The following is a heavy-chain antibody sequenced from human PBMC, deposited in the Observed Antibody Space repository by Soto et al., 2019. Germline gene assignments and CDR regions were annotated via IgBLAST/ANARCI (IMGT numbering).Heavy chain of an antibody. CDR1: GFTFSSYA. CDR3: ARDGRPQRRRSGSYIGYFDY. Sequence: GGSLRLSCAASGFTFSSYAMHWVRQAPGKGLEWVAVISYDGSNKYYADSVKGRFTISRDNSKNTLYLQMNSLRAEDTAVYYCARDGRPQRRRSGSYIGYFDYWGQGTLVTVSS. D-gene: IGHD3-10*01. CDR2: ISYDGSNK. V-gene: IGHV3-30-3*01. J-gene: IGHJ4*02.